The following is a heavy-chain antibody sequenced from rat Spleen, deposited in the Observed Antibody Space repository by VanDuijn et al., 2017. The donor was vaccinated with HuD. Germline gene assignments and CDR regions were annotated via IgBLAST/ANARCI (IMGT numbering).Heavy chain of an antibody. V-gene: IGHV2S30*01. Sequence: QVQLKESGPGLVQPSQTLSLTCTVSGFSLMDYSVHWVRQPPGKGLEWMGRRKYDGDTYYNSSLKSRLSISRDTSKSQVFLKMNSLQTEDTAIYYCTRALYYSSSPFAYWGQGTLVTVSS. CDR3: TRALYYSSSPFAY. CDR2: RKYDGDT. J-gene: IGHJ3*01. D-gene: IGHD1-2*01. CDR1: GFSLMDYS.